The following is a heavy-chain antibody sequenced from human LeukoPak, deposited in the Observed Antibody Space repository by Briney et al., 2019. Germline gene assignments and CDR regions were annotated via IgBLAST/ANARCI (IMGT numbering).Heavy chain of an antibody. D-gene: IGHD6-13*01. CDR2: ISSSSSYI. V-gene: IGHV3-21*04. CDR3: AKDFSSSWYGGYFDY. CDR1: GFTFSSYS. Sequence: GGSLRLSCAASGFTFSSYSMNWVRQAPGKGLEWVSSISSSSSYIYYADSVKGRFTISRDNAKNSLYLQMNSLRAEDTALYYCAKDFSSSWYGGYFDYWGQGTLVTVSS. J-gene: IGHJ4*02.